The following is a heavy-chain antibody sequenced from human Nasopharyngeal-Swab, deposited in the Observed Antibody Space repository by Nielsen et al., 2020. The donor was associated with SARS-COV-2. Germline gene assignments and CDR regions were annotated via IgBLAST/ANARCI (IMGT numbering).Heavy chain of an antibody. CDR2: INPSGGST. D-gene: IGHD3-22*01. Sequence: ASVKVSCKASGDTFNNNAISWVRQAPGQGLEWMGIINPSGGSTTYAQKFQDRVTMTRDTFTSTVYMELTSLRPEDTAMYYCARQLTNDSSGYYYEYWGQGTLVTVSS. V-gene: IGHV1-46*02. CDR3: ARQLTNDSSGYYYEY. CDR1: GDTFNNNA. J-gene: IGHJ4*02.